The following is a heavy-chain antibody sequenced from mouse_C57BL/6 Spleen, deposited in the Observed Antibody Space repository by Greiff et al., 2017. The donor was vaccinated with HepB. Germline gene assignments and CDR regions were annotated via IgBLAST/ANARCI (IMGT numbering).Heavy chain of an antibody. CDR1: GYTFTGYW. CDR3: ARRYYGLDY. CDR2: ILPGSGST. V-gene: IGHV1-9*01. D-gene: IGHD1-2*01. J-gene: IGHJ2*01. Sequence: QVQLQQSGAELMKPGASVKLSCKATGYTFTGYWIEWVKQRPGHGLEWIGEILPGSGSTNYNEKFKGNATFTADTSSNTAYMQLSSLTTEDSAIYYCARRYYGLDYWGQGTTLTVSS.